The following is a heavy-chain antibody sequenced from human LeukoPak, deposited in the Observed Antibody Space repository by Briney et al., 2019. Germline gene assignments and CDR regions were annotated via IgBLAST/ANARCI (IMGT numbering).Heavy chain of an antibody. Sequence: PGRSLRLSCAASGFTFSSYAMHWVRQAPGKGLEWVAVISYDGSNKYYADSVKGRFTISRDNSKNTLYLQMNSLRAEDMAVYYCAREKVVQYYFDYWGQGTLVTVSS. J-gene: IGHJ4*02. CDR3: AREKVVQYYFDY. CDR2: ISYDGSNK. D-gene: IGHD2-2*01. V-gene: IGHV3-30*01. CDR1: GFTFSSYA.